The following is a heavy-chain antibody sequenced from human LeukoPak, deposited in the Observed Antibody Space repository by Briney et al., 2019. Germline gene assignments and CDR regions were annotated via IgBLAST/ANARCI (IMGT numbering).Heavy chain of an antibody. CDR3: ARAGNTIVVVPAAGTTWFDP. CDR1: GDSLSSRSYY. V-gene: IGHV4-39*01. CDR2: IYYSGNT. Sequence: SETLSLTCTVSGDSLSSRSYYWAWIRQPPGKGLEWIGCIYYSGNTYYNLSLKSRLTISVDTSKNQFSLKLSSVTAADTAVYYCARAGNTIVVVPAAGTTWFDPWGQGTLVTVSS. J-gene: IGHJ5*02. D-gene: IGHD2-2*01.